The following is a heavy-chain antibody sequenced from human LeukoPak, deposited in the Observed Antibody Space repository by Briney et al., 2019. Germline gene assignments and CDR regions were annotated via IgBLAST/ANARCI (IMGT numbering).Heavy chain of an antibody. CDR1: GVSSSSHY. V-gene: IGHV4-59*11. Sequence: PSETLSLTCTVSGVSSSSHYWTWIRQPPGKGLEWIGYIYYSGSTTYNPSLKSRVTISVDTSKNQFSLKMRSVTAADTAVYYCARKYYDILTGYTAMDVWGQGTTVTVSS. CDR2: IYYSGST. D-gene: IGHD3-9*01. J-gene: IGHJ6*02. CDR3: ARKYYDILTGYTAMDV.